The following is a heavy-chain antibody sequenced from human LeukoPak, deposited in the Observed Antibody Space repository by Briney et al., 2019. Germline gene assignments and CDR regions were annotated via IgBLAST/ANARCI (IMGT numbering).Heavy chain of an antibody. CDR1: GISLSRYW. CDR2: ISGSGRST. V-gene: IGHV3-23*01. J-gene: IGHJ4*02. Sequence: GGSLRLSCAGSGISLSRYWMSWVRQAPGKGLEWVSGISGSGRSTYYADSVKGRFTISRDTSKNTLFLQMNSLRAEDTAVYYCAKDGQEIGSPDYFDYWGQGTLVTVSS. CDR3: AKDGQEIGSPDYFDY. D-gene: IGHD2/OR15-2a*01.